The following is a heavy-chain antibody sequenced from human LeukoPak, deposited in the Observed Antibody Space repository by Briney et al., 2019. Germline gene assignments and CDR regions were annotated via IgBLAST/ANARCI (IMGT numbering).Heavy chain of an antibody. J-gene: IGHJ3*02. Sequence: SETLSLTCTVSGGSISSSSYYWGWIRQPPGKGLEWIGSIYYSGSTYYNPSLKSRVTISVDTSKNQFSLKLSSVTAADTAMYYCARVMARHEGFDIWGQGTMVTVSS. CDR2: IYYSGST. D-gene: IGHD5-24*01. CDR3: ARVMARHEGFDI. V-gene: IGHV4-39*07. CDR1: GGSISSSSYY.